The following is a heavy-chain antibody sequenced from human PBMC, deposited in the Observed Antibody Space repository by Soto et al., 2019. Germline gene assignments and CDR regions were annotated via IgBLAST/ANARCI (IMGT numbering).Heavy chain of an antibody. Sequence: ASVKVSCKASGYTFTGYYMHWVRQAPGQGLEWMGWINPNSGGTNYAQKFQGWVTMTRDTSISTAYMELSRLRSDDTAVYYCARFAGSHGRYCSGGSCYSDVDYWGQGTLVTVSS. CDR2: INPNSGGT. J-gene: IGHJ4*02. CDR3: ARFAGSHGRYCSGGSCYSDVDY. D-gene: IGHD2-15*01. CDR1: GYTFTGYY. V-gene: IGHV1-2*04.